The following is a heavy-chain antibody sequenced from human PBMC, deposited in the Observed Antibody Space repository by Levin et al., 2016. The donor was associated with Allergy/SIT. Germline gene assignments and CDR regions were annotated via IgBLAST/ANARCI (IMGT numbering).Heavy chain of an antibody. J-gene: IGHJ6*03. Sequence: LSLTCAASGFTFSSYAMTWVRQAPGKGLEWVSAISGSGSSTYYSDSVKGRFTISRDNSKNTLYLQMDNLRAEDTALYYCARGHGDHYFYYLDVWGKGTTVTVSS. D-gene: IGHD3-10*01. CDR3: ARGHGDHYFYYLDV. CDR1: GFTFSSYA. CDR2: ISGSGSST. V-gene: IGHV3-23*01.